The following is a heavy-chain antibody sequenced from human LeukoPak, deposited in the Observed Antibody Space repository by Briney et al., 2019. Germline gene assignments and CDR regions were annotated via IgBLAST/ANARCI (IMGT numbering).Heavy chain of an antibody. Sequence: SVKVSCKASGGTFSSCAISWVRQAPGQGLEWMGGIIPIFGTANYAQKFQGRVTITADESTSTAYMELSSLRSEDTAVYYCARDLKGSRWLQFDYWGQGTLVTVSS. CDR1: GGTFSSCA. CDR2: IIPIFGTA. J-gene: IGHJ4*02. CDR3: ARDLKGSRWLQFDY. D-gene: IGHD5-24*01. V-gene: IGHV1-69*13.